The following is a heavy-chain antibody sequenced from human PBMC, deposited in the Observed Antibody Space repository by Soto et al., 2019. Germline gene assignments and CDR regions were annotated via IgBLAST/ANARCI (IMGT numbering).Heavy chain of an antibody. CDR2: ISYDGSNK. CDR3: ARDFESIAVAGNGLDY. D-gene: IGHD6-19*01. CDR1: GFTFSSYA. V-gene: IGHV3-30-3*01. J-gene: IGHJ4*02. Sequence: QVQLVESGGGVVQPGRSLRLSCAASGFTFSSYAMHWVRQAPGKGLEWVAVISYDGSNKYYADSVKGRFTISRDNSKNSRYLKRNSRRAEDTAVYYCARDFESIAVAGNGLDYWGQGTLVTVSS.